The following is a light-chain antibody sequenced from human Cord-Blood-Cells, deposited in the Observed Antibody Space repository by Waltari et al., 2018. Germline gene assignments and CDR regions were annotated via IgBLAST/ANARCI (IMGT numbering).Light chain of an antibody. CDR2: EGS. V-gene: IGLV2-23*01. J-gene: IGLJ3*02. CDR3: CSYAGSSWV. Sequence: QSALTQPASVSGSPGQPITISCTGTSSDVGSYNLVSWYQQHPGKAPKLMIYEGSKRPSGVSNRFSGSKSGNTASLTISGLQAEDEADYYCCSYAGSSWVFGGGTKLTVL. CDR1: SSDVGSYNL.